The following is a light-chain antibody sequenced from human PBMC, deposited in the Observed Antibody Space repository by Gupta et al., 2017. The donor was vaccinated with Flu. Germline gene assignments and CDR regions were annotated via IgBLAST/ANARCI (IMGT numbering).Light chain of an antibody. J-gene: IGKJ1*01. CDR3: QQNCKSPLT. CDR2: GAS. V-gene: IGKV3-20*01. Sequence: VTPRSATGERRVRSSGGSQRVRGRYLRWYQQKPGQAPRLLIYGASSRANGVPDRFSGSGSGTEFTLTISRLEPEDFATYYCQQNCKSPLTFGPGTKVEIK. CDR1: QRVRGRY.